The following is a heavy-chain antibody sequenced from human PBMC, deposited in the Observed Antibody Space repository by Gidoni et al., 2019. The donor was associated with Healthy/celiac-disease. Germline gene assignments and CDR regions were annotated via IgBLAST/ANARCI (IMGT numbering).Heavy chain of an antibody. Sequence: HVQLQQWGAGLLKPSETLSLTCAVYGGSFSGYYWSWIRQPPGKGLEWIGEINHSGSTNYNPSLKSRVTISVDTSKNQFSLKLSSVTAADTAVYYCARGLRSDYWGQGTLVTVSS. D-gene: IGHD1-26*01. CDR3: ARGLRSDY. J-gene: IGHJ4*02. V-gene: IGHV4-34*01. CDR2: INHSGST. CDR1: GGSFSGYY.